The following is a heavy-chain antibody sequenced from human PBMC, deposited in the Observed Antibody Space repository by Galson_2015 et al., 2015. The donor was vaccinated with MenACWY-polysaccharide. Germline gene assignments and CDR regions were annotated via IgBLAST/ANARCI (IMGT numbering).Heavy chain of an antibody. CDR3: VLLEARETDA. CDR2: IVPYTGDT. J-gene: IGHJ5*02. V-gene: IGHV1-2*02. CDR1: GYSFTAYY. D-gene: IGHD2/OR15-2a*01. Sequence: SVKVSCKASGYSFTAYYIHWVRQAPGQGLEWMGWIVPYTGDTNYAVKLQGRVTMTRDTSFSTAYMELNSLRSDDTAVYYCVLLEARETDASGQRSLRTVSS.